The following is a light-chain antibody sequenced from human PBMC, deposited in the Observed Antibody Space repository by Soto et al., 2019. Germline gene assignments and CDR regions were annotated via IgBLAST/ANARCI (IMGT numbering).Light chain of an antibody. CDR2: GAS. J-gene: IGKJ4*01. V-gene: IGKV3D-15*01. Sequence: EIVMTQSPATLSVSPGERATLSCRASQSVSSNLAWYQQKPGQAPRLLIYGASTRATGIPDRFSGSGSGTDFTLTISSLQPEDFATYYCQQSYSTPLTFGGGTKVHIK. CDR3: QQSYSTPLT. CDR1: QSVSSN.